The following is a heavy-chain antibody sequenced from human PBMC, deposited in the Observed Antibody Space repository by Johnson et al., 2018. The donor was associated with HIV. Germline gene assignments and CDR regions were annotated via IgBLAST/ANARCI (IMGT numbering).Heavy chain of an antibody. CDR3: TRDRRQFLERLSDGFDI. Sequence: VQLVESGGGVVRPGGPLRLSCAASGFTFSSYAMHWVRQAPGKGLEWVSGINWNGGSTGYADSVKGRFTISRDNATNSLYLQMSSLRAADTAVYYCTRDRRQFLERLSDGFDIWGQGTMVTVSS. J-gene: IGHJ3*02. D-gene: IGHD3-3*01. CDR2: INWNGGST. V-gene: IGHV3-20*04. CDR1: GFTFSSYA.